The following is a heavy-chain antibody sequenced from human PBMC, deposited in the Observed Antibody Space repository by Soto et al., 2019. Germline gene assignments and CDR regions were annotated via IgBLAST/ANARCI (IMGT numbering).Heavy chain of an antibody. J-gene: IGHJ4*02. V-gene: IGHV4-4*02. CDR2: INHSGST. CDR1: GGSISSSNW. D-gene: IGHD2-8*02. CDR3: ARDKITGLFDH. Sequence: SETLSLTCAVSGGSISSSNWWSWVRQPPGTGLEWIGEINHSGSTNYNPSLKSRVTISVDTSKNQFSLKLTSVTAADTAVYYCARDKITGLFDHWGQGTLVTVSS.